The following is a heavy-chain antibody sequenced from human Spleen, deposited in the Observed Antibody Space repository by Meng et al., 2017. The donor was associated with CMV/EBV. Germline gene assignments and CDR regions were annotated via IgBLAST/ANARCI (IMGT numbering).Heavy chain of an antibody. Sequence: SCAASGFTFSSYPMHWVRQAPGKGLEWVAVISYDGSNKYYADSVKGRFTISRDNSKNTLYLQMNSLRAEDTAVYYCARDQIDDSTLYYYYGMDVWGQGTTVTVSS. D-gene: IGHD3-22*01. V-gene: IGHV3-30-3*01. J-gene: IGHJ6*02. CDR3: ARDQIDDSTLYYYYGMDV. CDR2: ISYDGSNK. CDR1: GFTFSSYP.